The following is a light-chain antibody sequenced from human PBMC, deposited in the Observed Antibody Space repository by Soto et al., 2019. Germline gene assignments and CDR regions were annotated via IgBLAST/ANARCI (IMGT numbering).Light chain of an antibody. Sequence: QSVLTQPPSVSAAPGQKVTISCSGSTSNVGTKHVSWYQQFPGTVPKVLIYDNDKRRSGIPDRFSGSRSGTTATLAITGLQIGDEADYYCASWDTSLTVAIFGGGTKLTVL. V-gene: IGLV1-51*01. CDR1: TSNVGTKH. J-gene: IGLJ2*01. CDR3: ASWDTSLTVAI. CDR2: DND.